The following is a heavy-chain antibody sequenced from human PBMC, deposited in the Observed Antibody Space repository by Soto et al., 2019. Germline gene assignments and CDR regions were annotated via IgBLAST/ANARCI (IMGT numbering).Heavy chain of an antibody. CDR1: GVTFSSYT. CDR2: IIPILGIA. D-gene: IGHD6-19*01. CDR3: ARLLSVAGYYYYYGMDV. Sequence: GASVKVSCKASGVTFSSYTISWVRQAPGQGLEWMGRIIPILGIANYAQKFQGRVTITADESTSTAYMELSSLRSEDTAVYYCARLLSVAGYYYYYGMDVWGQGTTVTVSS. V-gene: IGHV1-69*02. J-gene: IGHJ6*02.